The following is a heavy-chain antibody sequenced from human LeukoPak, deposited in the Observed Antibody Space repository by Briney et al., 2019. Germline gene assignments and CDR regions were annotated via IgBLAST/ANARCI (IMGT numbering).Heavy chain of an antibody. CDR2: INPNSGGT. CDR1: GYTFTGYY. CDR3: ARAWDVGITGTRYPY. D-gene: IGHD1-20*01. V-gene: IGHV1-2*02. J-gene: IGHJ4*02. Sequence: ASVKASCKASGYTFTGYYMHWVRQAPGQGLEWMGWINPNSGGTNYAQKFQGRVTMTRDTSISTAYMELSRLRSDDTAVYYCARAWDVGITGTRYPYWGQGTLVTVSS.